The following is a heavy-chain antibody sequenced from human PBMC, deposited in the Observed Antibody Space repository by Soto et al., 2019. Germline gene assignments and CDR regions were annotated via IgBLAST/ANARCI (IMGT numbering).Heavy chain of an antibody. Sequence: ASVKVSCKASGYTFTNYGINWVRQAPGQGLEWMGWISAYNGNTNYTQKFQGRVTMTTDTSTSTAYMELSSLRSEDTAVYYCARARAYYYDSSGYLGYWGQGTLVTVSS. CDR3: ARARAYYYDSSGYLGY. CDR1: GYTFTNYG. J-gene: IGHJ4*02. V-gene: IGHV1-18*01. CDR2: ISAYNGNT. D-gene: IGHD3-22*01.